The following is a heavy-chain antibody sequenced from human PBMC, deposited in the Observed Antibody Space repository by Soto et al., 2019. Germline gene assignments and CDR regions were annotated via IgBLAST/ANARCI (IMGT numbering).Heavy chain of an antibody. CDR1: GFTFSGSA. Sequence: RLSCVASGFTFSGSAMHWVRQASGKGLEWVGRIRSKANSYATAYAASVKGRFTISRDDSKNTAYLQMNSLKTEDTAVYYCTRRVGIAAPRYYYYGMDVWGEGTTVTVSS. CDR2: IRSKANSYAT. V-gene: IGHV3-73*01. CDR3: TRRVGIAAPRYYYYGMDV. D-gene: IGHD6-25*01. J-gene: IGHJ6*04.